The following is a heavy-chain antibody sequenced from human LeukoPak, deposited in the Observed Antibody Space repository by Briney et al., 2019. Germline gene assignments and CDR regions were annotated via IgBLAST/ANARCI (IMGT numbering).Heavy chain of an antibody. V-gene: IGHV3-23*01. CDR3: ARHLWSIADYYYGMDV. J-gene: IGHJ6*02. Sequence: GGSLRLSCAASGFTFSSYAMSWVRQAPGKGLEWVSAISGSGGSTYYADSVKGRFTISRDNSKNTLYLQMNSLRAEDTAVYYCARHLWSIADYYYGMDVWGQGTTVTVSS. CDR2: ISGSGGST. CDR1: GFTFSSYA. D-gene: IGHD6-6*01.